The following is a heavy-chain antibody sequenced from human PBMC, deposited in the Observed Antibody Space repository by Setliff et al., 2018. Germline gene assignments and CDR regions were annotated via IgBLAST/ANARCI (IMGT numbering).Heavy chain of an antibody. V-gene: IGHV1-69*05. CDR1: GDTFSSYG. D-gene: IGHD5-18*01. CDR2: TIPMFGST. CDR3: VREGVDTRSSTDYRYYMDV. Sequence: SVKVSCKASGDTFSSYGISWVRQAPGQGLEWMGGTIPMFGSTSYAQKFQGRVTIITDESTTTAYMELSSLGSEDTAMYYCVREGVDTRSSTDYRYYMDVWCKGTTVTVSS. J-gene: IGHJ6*03.